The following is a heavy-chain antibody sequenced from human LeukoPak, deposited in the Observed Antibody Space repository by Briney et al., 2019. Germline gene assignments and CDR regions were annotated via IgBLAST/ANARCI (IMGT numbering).Heavy chain of an antibody. J-gene: IGHJ6*02. CDR2: IIPIFGTA. V-gene: IGHV1-69*13. CDR1: GGTFSSYA. CDR3: ASSPVVCIAVAACPYYYYYGMDV. Sequence: ASVKVSCKASGGTFSSYATSWVRQAPGQELEWMGGIIPIFGTANYAQKFQGRVTITADESTSTAYMELSSLRSEDTAVYYCASSPVVCIAVAACPYYYYYGMDVWGQGTTVTVSS. D-gene: IGHD6-19*01.